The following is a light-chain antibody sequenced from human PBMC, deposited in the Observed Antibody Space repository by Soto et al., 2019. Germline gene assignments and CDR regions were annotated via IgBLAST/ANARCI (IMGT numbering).Light chain of an antibody. CDR1: QSISVW. CDR2: KAS. CDR3: QQYNNRWT. V-gene: IGKV1-5*03. J-gene: IGKJ1*01. Sequence: DIQMTQSPSTLYASVGHRVTITCRASQSISVWLAWFQEKPGNAPKLLIYKASTLESGVPSRFSGSGSGTEFTLTISSLQPDDSATYFCQQYNNRWTFGQGTKVDI.